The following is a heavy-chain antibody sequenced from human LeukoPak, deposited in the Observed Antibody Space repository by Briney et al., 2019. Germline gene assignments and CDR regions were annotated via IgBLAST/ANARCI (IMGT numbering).Heavy chain of an antibody. V-gene: IGHV1-69*06. J-gene: IGHJ6*03. CDR3: ARVVGLTGYSSNWYSGYYYYMDV. CDR1: GGTFSNYA. Sequence: ASVKVSCKASGGTFSNYAISWVRQAPGQGLEWMGGIIPLFGTANYAQKFQGRVTITADKSTSTAYMKLSSLRSEDTAVYFCARVVGLTGYSSNWYSGYYYYMDVWGKGTTVTVSS. D-gene: IGHD6-13*01. CDR2: IIPLFGTA.